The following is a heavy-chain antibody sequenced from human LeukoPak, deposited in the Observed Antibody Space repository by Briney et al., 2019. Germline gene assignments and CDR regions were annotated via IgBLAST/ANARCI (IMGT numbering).Heavy chain of an antibody. D-gene: IGHD6-19*01. J-gene: IGHJ4*02. CDR2: INPNSGGT. CDR1: GHTFTGYY. V-gene: IGHV1-2*02. Sequence: ASVKVSCKASGHTFTGYYMHWVRQAPGQGLEWMGWINPNSGGTNHAQKFQGRVSMTRDTSISTAYMELSRLRSDDTAVYYRAQSSGWDSLKYWGQGTLVTVSS. CDR3: AQSSGWDSLKY.